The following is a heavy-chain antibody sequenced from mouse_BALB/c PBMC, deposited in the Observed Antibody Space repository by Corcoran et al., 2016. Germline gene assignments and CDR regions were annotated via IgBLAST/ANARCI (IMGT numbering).Heavy chain of an antibody. CDR2: INPYYGST. J-gene: IGHJ2*01. Sequence: EIQLQQTGPELVKPGASVKISRKASGYSFTDYIMLWVKQSHGKSLEWIGNINPYYGSTSYNLKFKGKATLTVDKSYSTAYMQLNSLTSEDSAVYYCARERGWLLPGPVYWGQGTTLTVSS. V-gene: IGHV1-39*01. D-gene: IGHD2-3*01. CDR1: GYSFTDYI. CDR3: ARERGWLLPGPVY.